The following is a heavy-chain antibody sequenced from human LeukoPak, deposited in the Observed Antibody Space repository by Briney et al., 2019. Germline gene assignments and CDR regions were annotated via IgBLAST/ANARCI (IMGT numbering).Heavy chain of an antibody. V-gene: IGHV3-20*04. D-gene: IGHD5-12*01. CDR3: ARGYSGYEGHQN. CDR1: GFTFDDYG. J-gene: IGHJ4*02. Sequence: PGGSLRLSCAASGFTFDDYGMGWVRQAPGKGLEWVSGINWNGGSTGYADSVKGRFTISRDNAKNSLYLQMNSLRAEDTALYYCARGYSGYEGHQNWGQGTLVTVSS. CDR2: INWNGGST.